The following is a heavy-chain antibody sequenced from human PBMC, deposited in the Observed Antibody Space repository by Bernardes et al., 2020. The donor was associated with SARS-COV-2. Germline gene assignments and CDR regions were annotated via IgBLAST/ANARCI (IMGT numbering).Heavy chain of an antibody. D-gene: IGHD3-10*01. J-gene: IGHJ4*02. CDR3: ASNRLHGSGSYPIDY. Sequence: VGSLRLSCAASGFTFSSYSMNWVRQAPGKGLEWVSSISSSSSYIYYADSVKGRFTISRDNAKNSLYLQMNSLRAEDTAVYYCASNRLHGSGSYPIDYWGQGTLVTVSS. CDR2: ISSSSSYI. CDR1: GFTFSSYS. V-gene: IGHV3-21*01.